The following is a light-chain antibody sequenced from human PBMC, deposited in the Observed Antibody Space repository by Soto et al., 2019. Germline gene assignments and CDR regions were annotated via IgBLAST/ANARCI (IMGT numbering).Light chain of an antibody. J-gene: IGKJ5*01. V-gene: IGKV3-20*01. CDR2: GAS. Sequence: IVLTQSPGTQSLSPGGRATLSCGASQSVMSNYVAWYHQKPGQAPRLLISGASTRAAGIPDRFSGSGSGTDFTLTISSLEPEDFAVYYCQQYGKLPITFGQGTRLEI. CDR1: QSVMSNY. CDR3: QQYGKLPIT.